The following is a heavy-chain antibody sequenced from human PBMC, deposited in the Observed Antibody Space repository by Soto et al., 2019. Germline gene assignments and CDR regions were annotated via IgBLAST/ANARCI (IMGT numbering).Heavy chain of an antibody. D-gene: IGHD2-15*01. J-gene: IGHJ4*02. CDR1: GITFSYYW. Sequence: PGGSLRLSCAASGITFSYYWMSWVRQAPGKGLEWVANIKQDGSEKYYVDSVKGRFTISRDNAKTSLYLQMNSLRAEDTAVYYCATHCNGGDCYLGFDCWGQGTLVTVSS. CDR2: IKQDGSEK. CDR3: ATHCNGGDCYLGFDC. V-gene: IGHV3-7*01.